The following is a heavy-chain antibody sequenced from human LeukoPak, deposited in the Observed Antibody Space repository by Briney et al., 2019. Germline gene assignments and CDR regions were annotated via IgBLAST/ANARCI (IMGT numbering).Heavy chain of an antibody. Sequence: GGSLRLYCAASGFTFSSYSMNWLRQAPGKGLEWVSSISSSSSYIYYADSVKGRFTISRDNAKNSLYLQMNSLRAEDTAVYYCARDAPPWTLELLARYYHYYYMDVWGKGTTVTVSS. V-gene: IGHV3-21*01. J-gene: IGHJ6*03. CDR3: ARDAPPWTLELLARYYHYYYMDV. CDR2: ISSSSSYI. CDR1: GFTFSSYS. D-gene: IGHD1-7*01.